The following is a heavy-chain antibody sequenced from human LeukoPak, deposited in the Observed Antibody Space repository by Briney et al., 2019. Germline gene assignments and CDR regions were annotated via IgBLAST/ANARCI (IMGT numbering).Heavy chain of an antibody. J-gene: IGHJ4*02. CDR2: IDSGSDDI. CDR1: GFSFSLYA. CDR3: ARDTYRPQLIDS. Sequence: PGGSLRLACAASGFSFSLYAMNWVRQAPGKGLEWISYIDSGSDDILHADSVRGRFAISRDNAKNTLYLEMNSLRAEDTAVYYCARDTYRPQLIDSWGQGTLVTVYS. V-gene: IGHV3-21*05. D-gene: IGHD5-18*01.